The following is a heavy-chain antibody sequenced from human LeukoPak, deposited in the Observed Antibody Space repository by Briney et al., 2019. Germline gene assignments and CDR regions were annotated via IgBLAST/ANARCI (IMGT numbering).Heavy chain of an antibody. CDR3: ATHCSGSYGRVFDY. J-gene: IGHJ4*02. D-gene: IGHD3-22*01. CDR2: IYDIGST. CDR1: GDSTSKYF. Sequence: SETLSLSCSVTGDSTSKYFWSWVREPPGKGPEWIGHIYDIGSTNYPHSLKSRVTISIDKSKNQFFLKLTSVTAADTAVYYCATHCSGSYGRVFDYWGQGTLVTVSS. V-gene: IGHV4-59*08.